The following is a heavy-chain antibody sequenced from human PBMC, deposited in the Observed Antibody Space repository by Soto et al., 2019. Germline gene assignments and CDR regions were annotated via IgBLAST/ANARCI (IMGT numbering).Heavy chain of an antibody. CDR3: ASGKLGSDAFDI. CDR1: GGSISSGGYY. Sequence: PSETLSLTCTVSGGSISSGGYYWSWIRQHPGKGLEWIGYIYYSGSTYYNPSLKSRVTIPVDTSKNQFSLKLSSVTAADTAVYYCASGKLGSDAFDIWGQGTMVTVSS. V-gene: IGHV4-31*03. D-gene: IGHD7-27*01. J-gene: IGHJ3*02. CDR2: IYYSGST.